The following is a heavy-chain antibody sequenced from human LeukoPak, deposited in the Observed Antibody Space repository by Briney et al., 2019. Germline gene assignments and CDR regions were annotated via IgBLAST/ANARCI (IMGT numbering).Heavy chain of an antibody. V-gene: IGHV6-1*01. Sequence: SRTLSLTCAISGDGVSRNNVAWNWIRQSPSRGLEWLGRTYYRSQWYSDYAESMKGRITINPDTSKNQFSLQLNSVTPEDTAVYYCARYQVSQGRETTPFDYWGQGTLVTVSS. CDR3: ARYQVSQGRETTPFDY. CDR1: GDGVSRNNVA. J-gene: IGHJ4*02. CDR2: TYYRSQWYS. D-gene: IGHD1-14*01.